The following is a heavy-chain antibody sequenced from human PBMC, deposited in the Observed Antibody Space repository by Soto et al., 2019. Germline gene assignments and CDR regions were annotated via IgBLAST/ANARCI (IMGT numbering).Heavy chain of an antibody. V-gene: IGHV4-59*01. D-gene: IGHD3-22*01. CDR1: GGSISSYY. CDR3: ARIHSSGSLFDY. J-gene: IGHJ4*02. CDR2: IYYSGST. Sequence: SETLSLTCTVSGGSISSYYWSWIRQPPGKGLEWIGYIYYSGSTNYNPSLKSRVTISVDTSKNQFSLKLSSVTAADTAVYYCARIHSSGSLFDYWGQGTLVTVSS.